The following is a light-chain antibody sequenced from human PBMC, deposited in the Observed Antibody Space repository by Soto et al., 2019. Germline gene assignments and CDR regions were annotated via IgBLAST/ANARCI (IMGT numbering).Light chain of an antibody. CDR1: QGISSY. Sequence: AIRMTQSPSSLSASTGDRVTITCRASQGISSYLAWYQQKPGKAPKLLIYAASTLQSGVPSRFSVSGSGTDFTLTISCLQSEDFATYDCQQYYSYPPTFVLGTKLEIK. CDR2: AAS. CDR3: QQYYSYPPT. J-gene: IGKJ2*01. V-gene: IGKV1-8*01.